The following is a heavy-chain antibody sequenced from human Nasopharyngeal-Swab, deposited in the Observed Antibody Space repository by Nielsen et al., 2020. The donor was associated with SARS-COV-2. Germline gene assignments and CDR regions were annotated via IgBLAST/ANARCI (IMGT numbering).Heavy chain of an antibody. CDR1: GFTFSSYG. J-gene: IGHJ6*03. V-gene: IGHV3-30*18. CDR2: ISYDGSNK. Sequence: GESLKISCAASGFTFSSYGMHWVRQAPGKGLEWVAVISYDGSNKYYADSVKGRFTISRDNSKNTLYLQMNSLRAEDTAVYYCAKEGDYYYYMDVWGKGTTVIVSS. D-gene: IGHD3-16*01. CDR3: AKEGDYYYYMDV.